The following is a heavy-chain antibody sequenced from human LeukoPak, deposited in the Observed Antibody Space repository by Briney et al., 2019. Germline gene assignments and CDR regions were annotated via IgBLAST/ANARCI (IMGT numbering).Heavy chain of an antibody. D-gene: IGHD3-9*01. J-gene: IGHJ1*01. Sequence: GGSLRLSCAASGFTFSSYGMHWVRQAPGKGLEWVANIKQDGSEKYYVDSVKGRFTISRDNAKNSLYLQMNSLRAEDTAVYYCASILTGYPEYFQHWGQGTLVTVSS. CDR2: IKQDGSEK. CDR1: GFTFSSYG. CDR3: ASILTGYPEYFQH. V-gene: IGHV3-7*01.